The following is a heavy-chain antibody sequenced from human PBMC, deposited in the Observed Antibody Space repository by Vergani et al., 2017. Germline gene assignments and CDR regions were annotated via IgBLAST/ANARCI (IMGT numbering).Heavy chain of an antibody. D-gene: IGHD3-3*01. CDR2: ISAYNGNT. CDR1: GYTFTSYG. Sequence: QVQLVQSGAEVKKPGASVKVSCKASGYTFTSYGISWVRQAPGQGLEWMGWISAYNGNTNYAQKLQGRVTMTRDTSTSTAYMGLRSLRSDDTAVYYCARAYYDFWSGYYPLYYYYYMDVWGKGTTVTVSS. CDR3: ARAYYDFWSGYYPLYYYYYMDV. V-gene: IGHV1-18*01. J-gene: IGHJ6*03.